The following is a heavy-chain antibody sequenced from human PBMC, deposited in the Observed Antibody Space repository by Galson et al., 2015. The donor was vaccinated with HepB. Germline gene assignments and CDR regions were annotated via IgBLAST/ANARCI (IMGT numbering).Heavy chain of an antibody. J-gene: IGHJ3*02. Sequence: SLRLSCAASGFTVSSNYMSWVRQAPGKGLEWVSVIYSGGSTYYADSVKGRFTISRDNSKNTLYLQMNSLRAEDTAVYYCARRGYSSGWYEDAFDIWGQGTMVTVSS. D-gene: IGHD6-19*01. V-gene: IGHV3-66*02. CDR3: ARRGYSSGWYEDAFDI. CDR2: IYSGGST. CDR1: GFTVSSNY.